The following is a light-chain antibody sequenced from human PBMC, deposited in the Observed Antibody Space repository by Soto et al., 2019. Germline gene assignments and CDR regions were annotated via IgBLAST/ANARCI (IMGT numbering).Light chain of an antibody. CDR1: SSDVGSYNL. V-gene: IGLV2-23*01. CDR2: EGS. J-gene: IGLJ2*01. Sequence: QSALTQPASVSGSPGQSITISCTGTSSDVGSYNLVSWYQQHPGKAPKLMIYEGSKRPSGVSNRFSGSKSGNTAFLTISGLQAEDEADYYCCSYAGSSTLFGGGTKVTVL. CDR3: CSYAGSSTL.